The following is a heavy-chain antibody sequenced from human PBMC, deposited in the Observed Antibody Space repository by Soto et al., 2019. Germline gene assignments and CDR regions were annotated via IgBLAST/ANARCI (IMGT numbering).Heavy chain of an antibody. V-gene: IGHV1-69*13. J-gene: IGHJ6*02. CDR3: ARPRIVGAMNYYYYGMDV. D-gene: IGHD1-26*01. Sequence: VASVKVSCKASGGTFSSYAISWVRQAPGQGLEWMGGIIPIFGTANYAQKFQGRVTITADESTSTAYMELSSLRSEDTAVYYCARPRIVGAMNYYYYGMDVWGQGTTVTVS. CDR1: GGTFSSYA. CDR2: IIPIFGTA.